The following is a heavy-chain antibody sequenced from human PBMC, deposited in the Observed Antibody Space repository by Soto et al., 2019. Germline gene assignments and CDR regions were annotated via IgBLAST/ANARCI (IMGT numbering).Heavy chain of an antibody. D-gene: IGHD6-13*01. V-gene: IGHV4-34*01. CDR2: INHSGST. CDR3: ARGRGYSSITYYYYYYMDV. CDR1: GGSFSGYY. Sequence: PSETLSLTCAVYGGSFSGYYWSWIRQPPGKGLEWIGEINHSGSTNYNPSLKSRVTISVDTSKNQFSLKLSSVTAADTAVYYCARGRGYSSITYYYYYYMDVWGKGTTVTVSS. J-gene: IGHJ6*03.